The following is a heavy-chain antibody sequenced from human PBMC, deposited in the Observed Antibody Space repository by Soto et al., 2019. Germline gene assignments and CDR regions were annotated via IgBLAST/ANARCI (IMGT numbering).Heavy chain of an antibody. CDR2: ISSSSSYT. D-gene: IGHD3-10*01. CDR1: GFTFSDYY. CDR3: ARDHYGPGWFDP. V-gene: IGHV3-11*05. Sequence: QVQLVESGGGLVKPGGSLRLSCAASGFTFSDYYMSWIRQAPGKGLEWVSYISSSSSYTSYADSVKGRFTIARDNATNSVYLQLNSRRAEDTAVYYCARDHYGPGWFDPWGQGTLVTVSS. J-gene: IGHJ5*02.